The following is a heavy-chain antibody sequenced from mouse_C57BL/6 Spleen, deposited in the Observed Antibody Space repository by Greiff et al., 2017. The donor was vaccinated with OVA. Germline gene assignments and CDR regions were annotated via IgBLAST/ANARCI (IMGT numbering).Heavy chain of an antibody. CDR3: ARIYDYDGYYAMDY. D-gene: IGHD2-4*01. Sequence: DVKLVESGGDLVKPGGSLKLSCAASGFTFSSYGMSWVRQTPDKRLEWVATISSGGSYTYYPDSLKGRFTISRDNAKNTLYLQMSSLKSEDTAMYYCARIYDYDGYYAMDYWGQGTSVTVSS. J-gene: IGHJ4*01. CDR2: ISSGGSYT. V-gene: IGHV5-6*02. CDR1: GFTFSSYG.